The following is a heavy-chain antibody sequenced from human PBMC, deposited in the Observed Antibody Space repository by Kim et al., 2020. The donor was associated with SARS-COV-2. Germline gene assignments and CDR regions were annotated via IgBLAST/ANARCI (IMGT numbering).Heavy chain of an antibody. CDR1: GGSFSGYY. J-gene: IGHJ4*02. V-gene: IGHV4-34*01. Sequence: SETLSLTCAVYGGSFSGYYWSWIRQPPGKGLEWIGEINHSGSTNYNPSLKSRVTISVDTSKNQFSLKLSSVTAADTAVYYCARLGIGQSSGYIFDYWGQGTLVTVSS. CDR3: ARLGIGQSSGYIFDY. CDR2: INHSGST. D-gene: IGHD5-12*01.